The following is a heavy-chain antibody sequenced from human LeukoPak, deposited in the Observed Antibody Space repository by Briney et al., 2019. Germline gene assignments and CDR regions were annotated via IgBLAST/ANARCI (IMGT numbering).Heavy chain of an antibody. J-gene: IGHJ4*02. Sequence: GGSLRLSCAASGFTFSNAWMSWVRQAPGKGLEWVGRIKSKTGGGTTDYAAPVKGRFTISRDDSKNTLYLQMNSLKTEDTAVYYCTTRGYSYGYLFDYWGQGTLVTVSS. CDR1: GFTFSNAW. V-gene: IGHV3-15*01. D-gene: IGHD5-18*01. CDR2: IKSKTGGGTT. CDR3: TTRGYSYGYLFDY.